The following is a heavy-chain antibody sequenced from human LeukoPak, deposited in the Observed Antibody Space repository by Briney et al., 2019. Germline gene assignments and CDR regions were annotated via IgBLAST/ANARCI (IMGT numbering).Heavy chain of an antibody. CDR2: INHSGST. CDR3: ASGSGDTSGYYYVY. D-gene: IGHD3-22*01. Sequence: NASETLSLTCAVYGGSFSGYYWSWIRLPPGKGLEWIGEINHSGSTNYNPSLKSRVTISVDTSKNQFSLKLSSVTAADTAVYYCASGSGDTSGYYYVYWGQGTLVTVSS. CDR1: GGSFSGYY. J-gene: IGHJ4*02. V-gene: IGHV4-34*01.